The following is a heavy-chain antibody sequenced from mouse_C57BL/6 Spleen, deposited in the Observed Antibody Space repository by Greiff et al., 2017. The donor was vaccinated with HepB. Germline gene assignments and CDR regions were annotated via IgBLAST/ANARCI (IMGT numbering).Heavy chain of an antibody. D-gene: IGHD1-1*01. J-gene: IGHJ2*01. CDR2: TNPTNGRT. V-gene: IGHV1S81*02. CDR1: GYTFTSYW. Sequence: QVQLQQSGAELVKAGASVKMSCKASGYTFTSYWMHWVKQRLGPGLEWFAETNPTNGRTYYNEKFKSKATLTVDKSSSTAYMLLSGPTFEDSAVFDCARMKKIVATYFDYWGQGTTLTGSS. CDR3: ARMKKIVATYFDY.